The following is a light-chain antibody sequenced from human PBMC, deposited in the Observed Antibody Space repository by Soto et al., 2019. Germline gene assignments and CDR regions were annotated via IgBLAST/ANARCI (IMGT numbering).Light chain of an antibody. V-gene: IGKV4-1*01. J-gene: IGKJ2*01. CDR3: QQYYTTPPT. CDR2: WAS. CDR1: QSVLFSSTNNNY. Sequence: DIVMTQSPDSLAESLGERATINCKSSQSVLFSSTNNNYLAWYQQKPGQPPNLLIYWASTRESGVPDRFSGSGSGTDFTLPISSLQAEDVAVYYCQQYYTTPPTFGQGTKLEIK.